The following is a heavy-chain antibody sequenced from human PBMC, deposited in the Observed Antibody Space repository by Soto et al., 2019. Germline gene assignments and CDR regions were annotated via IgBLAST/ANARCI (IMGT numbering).Heavy chain of an antibody. CDR1: GFTFSSYS. D-gene: IGHD3-9*01. Sequence: GGSLRLSCAASGFTFSSYSMNWVRQAQEKEQEWVSYISSSSSTIYYADSVKGRFTITRENAKNSLYLQMNSLRAEDTALYYCASLLRYFDWSPNWFDPWGQGTLVTVSS. J-gene: IGHJ5*02. V-gene: IGHV3-48*01. CDR3: ASLLRYFDWSPNWFDP. CDR2: ISSSSSTI.